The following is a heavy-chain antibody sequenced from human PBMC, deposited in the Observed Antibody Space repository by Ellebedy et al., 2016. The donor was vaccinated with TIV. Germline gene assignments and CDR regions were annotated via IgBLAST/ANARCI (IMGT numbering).Heavy chain of an antibody. CDR1: DFTFSSHS. CDR2: ISRDSKIT. V-gene: IGHV3-48*04. J-gene: IGHJ4*02. CDR3: ARGTRDYYGSESYSPLDF. Sequence: PGGSLRLSCTAFDFTFSSHSMNWVRQAPGKGLERVSFISRDSKITYYADSVKGRFTISRDNAKNSLYLQMNSLRADDTAVYYCARGTRDYYGSESYSPLDFWGQGAQVTVSS. D-gene: IGHD3-10*01.